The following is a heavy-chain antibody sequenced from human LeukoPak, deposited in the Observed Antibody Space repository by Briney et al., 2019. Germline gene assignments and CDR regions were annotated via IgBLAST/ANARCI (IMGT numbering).Heavy chain of an antibody. CDR2: IYYSGST. CDR3: ARRGYSYGSAPD. Sequence: SETLSLTCTVSGGSISSSSYYWGWIRQPPGKGLEWIGSIYYSGSTYYNPSLKSRVTISVDTSKNQFSLKLSSVTAADTAVHYCARRGYSYGSAPDWGQGTLVTVSS. V-gene: IGHV4-39*01. D-gene: IGHD5-18*01. J-gene: IGHJ4*02. CDR1: GGSISSSSYY.